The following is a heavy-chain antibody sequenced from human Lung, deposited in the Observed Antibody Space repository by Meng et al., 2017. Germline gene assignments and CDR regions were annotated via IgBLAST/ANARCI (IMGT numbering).Heavy chain of an antibody. CDR3: AGFYYDSSGGGY. Sequence: VQRVEAGGVVVQPGRSRRLSCAASGFTFSSYGMHWVRQAPGKGLEWAAVIWYDGSNKYYADSVKGRFTISRDNSKNTLYLQMNSLRAEDTAVYYCAGFYYDSSGGGYWGQGTLVTVSS. D-gene: IGHD3-22*01. J-gene: IGHJ4*02. V-gene: IGHV3-33*01. CDR2: IWYDGSNK. CDR1: GFTFSSYG.